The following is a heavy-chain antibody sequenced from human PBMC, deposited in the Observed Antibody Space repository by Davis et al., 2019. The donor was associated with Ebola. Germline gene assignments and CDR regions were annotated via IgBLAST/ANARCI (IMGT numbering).Heavy chain of an antibody. CDR2: INPNSGGT. D-gene: IGHD2-15*01. Sequence: ASVKVSCKASGYTFTSYYMHWVRQAPGQGLEWMGWINPNSGGTNYAQKFQGRVTMTRDTSISTAYMELSSLRSEDTAVYYCARGVYCSGGSCYWRGSDYWGQGTLVTVSS. CDR1: GYTFTSYY. V-gene: IGHV1-2*02. J-gene: IGHJ4*02. CDR3: ARGVYCSGGSCYWRGSDY.